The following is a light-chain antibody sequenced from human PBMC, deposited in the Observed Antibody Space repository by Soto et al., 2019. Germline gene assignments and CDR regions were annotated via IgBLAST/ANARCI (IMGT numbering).Light chain of an antibody. Sequence: QSVLTQPPSVSEAPRQRVTISCSGSSSNIGNNAVNWYQQLPGKAPKLLIYYDDLLPSGVSDRFSGSKSGTSASLAISGLQSEDEVDYYCAAWDDSLNGLVFGGGTKRNVL. V-gene: IGLV1-36*01. CDR1: SSNIGNNA. J-gene: IGLJ2*01. CDR3: AAWDDSLNGLV. CDR2: YDD.